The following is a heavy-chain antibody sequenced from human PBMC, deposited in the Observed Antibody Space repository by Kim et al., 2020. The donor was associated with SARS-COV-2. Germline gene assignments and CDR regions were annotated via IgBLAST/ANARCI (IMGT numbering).Heavy chain of an antibody. CDR1: GFTFSSYG. V-gene: IGHV3-30*18. Sequence: GGSLRLSCAASGFTFSSYGMHWVRQAPGKGLEWVAVISYDGSNKYYADSVKGRFTISRDNSKNTLYLQMNSLRAEDTAVYYCAKGDYYDSSGYYQDPDAFDIWGQGTMVTVSS. D-gene: IGHD3-22*01. CDR2: ISYDGSNK. J-gene: IGHJ3*02. CDR3: AKGDYYDSSGYYQDPDAFDI.